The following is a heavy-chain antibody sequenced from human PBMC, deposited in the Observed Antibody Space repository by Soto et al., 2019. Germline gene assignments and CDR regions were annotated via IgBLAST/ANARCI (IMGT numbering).Heavy chain of an antibody. J-gene: IGHJ4*02. Sequence: QVQLVQSGAEVKKPGASVKVSCKPSCYTFTSGGITGVRQAPGHGIEWMGWISPYDVNTNYTQKLQGRVTMTTDTSTSTAYMELRSLRSDDTAGYYCGRDTSVEMASTQDYWCPATLLTVSS. D-gene: IGHD1-1*01. V-gene: IGHV1-18*04. CDR1: CYTFTSGG. CDR2: ISPYDVNT. CDR3: GRDTSVEMASTQDY.